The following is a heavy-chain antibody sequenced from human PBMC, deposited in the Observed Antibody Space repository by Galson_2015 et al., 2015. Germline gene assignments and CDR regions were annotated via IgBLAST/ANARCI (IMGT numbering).Heavy chain of an antibody. J-gene: IGHJ6*02. CDR1: GFTFSDYY. D-gene: IGHD2-21*02. V-gene: IGHV3-11*01. CDR3: ARDDRRVVPGIAYLSGMDV. Sequence: SLRLSCAASGFTFSDYYMNWVRQAPGKGLEWVSDINHSGSTIYYADSVKGRFTISRDNAKNSLYLQMNSLRAEDTAVYYCARDDRRVVPGIAYLSGMDVWGQGTKVTVSS. CDR2: INHSGSTI.